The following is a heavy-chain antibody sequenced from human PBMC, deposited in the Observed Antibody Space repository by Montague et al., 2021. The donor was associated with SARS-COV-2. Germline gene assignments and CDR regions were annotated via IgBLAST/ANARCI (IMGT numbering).Heavy chain of an antibody. J-gene: IGHJ4*02. CDR2: IYYSGST. CDR1: GCSISSYY. CDR3: ARGRDGYYHRSALFDY. Sequence: SETLSLTCTVSGCSISSYYWSWIRQPPGKGLEWIGYIYYSGSTNYNPSLKSRVTISVDTSKNQFSLKLTSVTAGDTAVYYCARGRDGYYHRSALFDYWGQGTLVTVSS. D-gene: IGHD3-22*01. V-gene: IGHV4-59*01.